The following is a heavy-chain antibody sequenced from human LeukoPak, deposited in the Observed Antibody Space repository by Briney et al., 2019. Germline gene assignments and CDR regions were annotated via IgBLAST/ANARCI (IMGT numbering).Heavy chain of an antibody. CDR3: ARAFPFDDYGDPDAFDI. V-gene: IGHV4-30-4*08. J-gene: IGHJ3*02. CDR2: IYYSGST. Sequence: SETLSLTCTVSGVSMSSGAFYWSWIRQHQGKGLEWIGNIYYSGSTYYNPSLKSRVTISVDRSKNQFSLKLTSVTAADTAVYYCARAFPFDDYGDPDAFDIWGQGTMVTVSS. D-gene: IGHD4-17*01. CDR1: GVSMSSGAFY.